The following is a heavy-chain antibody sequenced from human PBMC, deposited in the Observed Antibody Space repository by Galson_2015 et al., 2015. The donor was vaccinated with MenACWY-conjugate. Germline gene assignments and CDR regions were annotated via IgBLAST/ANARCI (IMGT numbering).Heavy chain of an antibody. V-gene: IGHV4-31*03. CDR3: ARDGYCGGDCSSTDRASYYYMDV. Sequence: SLSLTCSVSGASLSSGGYYWTWIRQHPGKGLEWIVHIHYSGRNYCNPSLHSRISMSVDTSKNQFSLTLTSVTSADTAVYYCARDGYCGGDCSSTDRASYYYMDVWGRGTTVTVYS. D-gene: IGHD2-21*01. CDR2: IHYSGRN. J-gene: IGHJ6*03. CDR1: GASLSSGGYY.